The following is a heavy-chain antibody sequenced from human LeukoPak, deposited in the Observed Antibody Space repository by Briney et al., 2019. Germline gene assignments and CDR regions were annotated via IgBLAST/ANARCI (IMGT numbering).Heavy chain of an antibody. Sequence: GGSLRLSCAASGFTFSSYAMTWVRQAPGKGLEWVSSISSSSSYIYYADSVKGRFTISRDNAKNSLYLQMNSLRAEDTAVYYCAREGRLEGGTYYFDYWGQGTLVTVSS. CDR3: AREGRLEGGTYYFDY. J-gene: IGHJ4*02. D-gene: IGHD1-1*01. V-gene: IGHV3-21*01. CDR1: GFTFSSYA. CDR2: ISSSSSYI.